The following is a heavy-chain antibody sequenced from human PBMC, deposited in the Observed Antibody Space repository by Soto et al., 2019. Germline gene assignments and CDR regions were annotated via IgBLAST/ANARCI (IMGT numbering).Heavy chain of an antibody. D-gene: IGHD2-2*01. CDR1: GYTFTSYG. J-gene: IGHJ6*02. V-gene: IGHV1-18*01. CDR2: ISAYNGNT. CDR3: ARDRGVVVPAASSMDV. Sequence: ASVKVSCKASGYTFTSYGISWVRQAPGQGLEWMGWISAYNGNTNYAQKLQGRVTMTTDTSTSTAYMELRSLRSDDTAVYYCARDRGVVVPAASSMDVWGQGTTVPSP.